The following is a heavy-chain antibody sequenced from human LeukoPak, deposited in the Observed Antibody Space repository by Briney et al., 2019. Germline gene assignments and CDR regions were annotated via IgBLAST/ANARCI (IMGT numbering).Heavy chain of an antibody. Sequence: SETLSLTCTVSGGSISSYYWSWIRQPPGKGLEGIGYIYTSGSTNYNASLKRRVTISVATPTTQFSLKLSSVTAADTAVYYCARHSGGYFDYWGQGTLVTVSS. CDR2: IYTSGST. V-gene: IGHV4-4*09. CDR1: GGSISSYY. CDR3: ARHSGGYFDY. D-gene: IGHD2-21*01. J-gene: IGHJ4*02.